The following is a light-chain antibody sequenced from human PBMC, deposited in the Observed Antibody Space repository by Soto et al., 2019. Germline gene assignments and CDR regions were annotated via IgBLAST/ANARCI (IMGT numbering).Light chain of an antibody. Sequence: QSVLTQPASVSGSPGQSITISCTGTISDVGGYDYVSWYQQHPGKAPKLMIYDVSNRPSGVSNRFSGSKSGNTASLTISGLQADDEAAYYCSSYTTSSTYVFGTGTKVTVL. J-gene: IGLJ1*01. CDR1: ISDVGGYDY. V-gene: IGLV2-14*01. CDR3: SSYTTSSTYV. CDR2: DVS.